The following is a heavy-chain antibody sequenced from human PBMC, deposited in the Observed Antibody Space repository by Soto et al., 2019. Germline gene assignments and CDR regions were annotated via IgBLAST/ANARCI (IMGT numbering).Heavy chain of an antibody. CDR3: ARAGYYYRSGSYHDGMDV. Sequence: PSSTLFPTCTFAYTSISSSIYYWRWIRQHPGKGLEWIGSIYYSGSTYYNPSLKSRVTISVDTSKNQFSLKLSSVTAADTAVYYCARAGYYYRSGSYHDGMDVWGQGPTVT. V-gene: IGHV4-39*01. CDR2: IYYSGST. D-gene: IGHD3-10*01. J-gene: IGHJ6*02. CDR1: YTSISSSIYY.